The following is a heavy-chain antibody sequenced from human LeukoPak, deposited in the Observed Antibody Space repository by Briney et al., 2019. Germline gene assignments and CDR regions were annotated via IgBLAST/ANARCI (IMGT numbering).Heavy chain of an antibody. CDR2: IYTSGST. CDR1: GGSISSYY. D-gene: IGHD3-22*01. CDR3: ARIGYYYDSSGYYSNWFDP. J-gene: IGHJ5*02. V-gene: IGHV4-4*07. Sequence: ESSETLSLTCTVSGGSISSYYWSWIRQPAGKGLEWIGRIYTSGSTNYNPSLKSRVTMSVDTSKNQFSLKLSSVTAADTAVYYCARIGYYYDSSGYYSNWFDPWGQGTLVTVSS.